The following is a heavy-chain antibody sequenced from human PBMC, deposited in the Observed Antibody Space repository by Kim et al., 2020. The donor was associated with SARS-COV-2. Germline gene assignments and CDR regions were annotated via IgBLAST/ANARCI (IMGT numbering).Heavy chain of an antibody. Sequence: YTESVKGRVTISRDNDKNTVYLQVSRLRTEDTAVYYCAKKESAPGAFFDYWGQGTLVTVSS. CDR3: AKKESAPGAFFDY. D-gene: IGHD6-13*01. V-gene: IGHV3-30*02. J-gene: IGHJ4*02.